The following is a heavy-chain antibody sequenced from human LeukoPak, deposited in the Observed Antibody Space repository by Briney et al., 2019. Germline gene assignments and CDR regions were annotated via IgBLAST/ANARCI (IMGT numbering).Heavy chain of an antibody. Sequence: TGGSLRLSCAASGFTFSSSWMAWVRQAPGKGLEWVTNIKHDGSTKHSVDSVTGRFTISRDNAKNSLYLQMNSLRAEDTAVYYCARDTDGNLDHWGQGTLVTVSS. CDR1: GFTFSSSW. CDR2: IKHDGSTK. J-gene: IGHJ4*02. V-gene: IGHV3-7*01. D-gene: IGHD2-8*01. CDR3: ARDTDGNLDH.